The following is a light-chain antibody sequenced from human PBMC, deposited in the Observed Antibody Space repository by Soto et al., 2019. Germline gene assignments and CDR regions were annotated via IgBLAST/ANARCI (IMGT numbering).Light chain of an antibody. CDR2: LGS. V-gene: IGKV2-28*01. Sequence: DIVMTQSPLSLPVTPGEPASISCRSSQSLLHSNGYNYLDWYLQKPGQSPQLLIYLGSNRSSRVPDRFSGSGSGTDFTLKISRVEAEDVGDYYCMQALQTWTFGQGTKVDIK. CDR1: QSLLHSNGYNY. CDR3: MQALQTWT. J-gene: IGKJ1*01.